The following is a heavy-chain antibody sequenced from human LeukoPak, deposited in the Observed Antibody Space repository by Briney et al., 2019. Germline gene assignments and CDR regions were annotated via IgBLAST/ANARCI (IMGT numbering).Heavy chain of an antibody. CDR3: AREDIAVAGTFDY. CDR2: IIPIFGTA. V-gene: IGHV1-69*13. J-gene: IGHJ4*02. D-gene: IGHD6-19*01. Sequence: SVNVSCKASGGTFSSYAISWVRQAPGQGLEWMGGIIPIFGTANYAQKFQGRVTITADESTSTAYMELSSLRSEDTAVYYCAREDIAVAGTFDYWGQGTLVTVSS. CDR1: GGTFSSYA.